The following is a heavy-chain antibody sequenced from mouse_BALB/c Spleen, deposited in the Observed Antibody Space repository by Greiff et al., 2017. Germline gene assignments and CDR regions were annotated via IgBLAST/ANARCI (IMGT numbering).Heavy chain of an antibody. Sequence: QVQLKESGAELVRPGTSVKISCKASGYTFTNYWLGWVKQRPGHGLEWIGDIYPGGGYTNYNEKFTGKATLTADTSSSTAYMQLSSLTSEDSAVYFCARSGRYDGVRYFDVWGAGTTVTVSS. CDR1: GYTFTNYW. V-gene: IGHV1-63*02. CDR3: ARSGRYDGVRYFDV. D-gene: IGHD2-14*01. CDR2: IYPGGGYT. J-gene: IGHJ1*01.